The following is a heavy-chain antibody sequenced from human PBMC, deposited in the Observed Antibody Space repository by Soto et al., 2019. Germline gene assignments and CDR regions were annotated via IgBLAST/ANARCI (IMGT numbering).Heavy chain of an antibody. J-gene: IGHJ4*02. CDR3: ARGGDYGDCVDY. CDR1: GGSFSGYY. Sequence: QVQLQQWGAGLLKPSETLSLTCAVYGGSFSGYYWSWIRQPPGKGLEWIREINHSGSTNYNPSLKSRVTISVDTSKNQFSLKLSSVTAADTAVYYCARGGDYGDCVDYWGQGTLVTVSS. CDR2: INHSGST. V-gene: IGHV4-34*01. D-gene: IGHD4-17*01.